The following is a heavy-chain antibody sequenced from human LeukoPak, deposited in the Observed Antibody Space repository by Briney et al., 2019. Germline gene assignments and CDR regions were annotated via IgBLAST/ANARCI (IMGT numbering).Heavy chain of an antibody. CDR3: ARGYYDSSGYYYGGYYYGMDV. J-gene: IGHJ6*02. Sequence: SQTLSLTCAISGDSVSSNSAAWNWIRQSPSRGLEWLGRTYYRSKWYNDYAVSVKSRITINPDTSKNQFSLQLNSVTPEDTAVYYCARGYYDSSGYYYGGYYYGMDVWGQGTTVTVSS. D-gene: IGHD3-22*01. V-gene: IGHV6-1*01. CDR1: GDSVSSNSAA. CDR2: TYYRSKWYN.